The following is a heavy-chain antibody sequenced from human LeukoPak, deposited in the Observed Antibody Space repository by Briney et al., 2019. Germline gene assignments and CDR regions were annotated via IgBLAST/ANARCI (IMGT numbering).Heavy chain of an antibody. Sequence: SETLSLTCTVSGGSISSSSYYWGWIRQPPGKGPEWIGSIYYSGSTYYNPSLKSRVTISVDTSKNQFSLKLSSVTAADTAVYYCARGEVGATSWGQGTLVTVSS. CDR1: GGSISSSSYY. CDR3: ARGEVGATS. D-gene: IGHD1-26*01. CDR2: IYYSGST. V-gene: IGHV4-39*07. J-gene: IGHJ4*02.